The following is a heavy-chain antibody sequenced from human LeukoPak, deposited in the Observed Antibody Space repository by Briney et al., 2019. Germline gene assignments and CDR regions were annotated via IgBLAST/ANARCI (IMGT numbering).Heavy chain of an antibody. CDR3: VRGGIASAFDI. CDR2: INTNGANT. CDR1: GFTFKSYA. J-gene: IGHJ3*02. Sequence: GGSLRLSCSASGFTFKSYAMHWVRQAPGKGLEYVSSINTNGANTYYADSVKGRFTISRDNAKNTLYLQMNSLRAEDTAVYYCVRGGIASAFDIWGQGTMVTVSS. D-gene: IGHD6-13*01. V-gene: IGHV3-64*04.